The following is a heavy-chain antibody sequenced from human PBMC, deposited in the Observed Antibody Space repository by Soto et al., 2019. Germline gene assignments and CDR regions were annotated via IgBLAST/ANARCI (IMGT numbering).Heavy chain of an antibody. CDR2: IIPIFGTA. D-gene: IGHD3-22*01. Sequence: SSLNRAWKGAVETLSIDPGGWGRLTPGQGLEWMGGIIPIFGTANYAQKFQGRVTITADKSTSTAYMELSSLRSEDTAVYYCATKGVNGPYYYASSGYYRGYSSGLDVSAQAPTVTVPS. J-gene: IGHJ6*02. CDR3: ATKGVNGPYYYASSGYYRGYSSGLDV. CDR1: VETLSIDP. V-gene: IGHV1-69*06.